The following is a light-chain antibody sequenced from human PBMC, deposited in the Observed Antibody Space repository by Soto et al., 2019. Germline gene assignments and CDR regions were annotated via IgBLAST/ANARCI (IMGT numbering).Light chain of an antibody. Sequence: QAVLTQPPSVSGAPGQTVTISCTGSNSNVGGGYDVHWYQQLPGSAPKLLIYANNNRPSGVPDRFSGSKSGNTASLTISGLQAEDEADYYCSLYTSSSTFVFGTGTKLTVL. J-gene: IGLJ1*01. CDR1: NSNVGGGYD. V-gene: IGLV1-40*01. CDR2: ANN. CDR3: SLYTSSSTFV.